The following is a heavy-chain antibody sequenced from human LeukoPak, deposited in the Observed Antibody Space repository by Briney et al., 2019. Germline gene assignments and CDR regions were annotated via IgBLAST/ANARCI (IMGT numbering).Heavy chain of an antibody. D-gene: IGHD2-8*01. J-gene: IGHJ6*03. CDR3: ARELGTKKWVYYYYYYMDV. CDR2: ISSRSDYM. Sequence: PGGSLRLSCAASGFAFSRHSMNWVRQAPGKGLEWVSSISSRSDYMYYADSVKGRFTISRDDAKNSLYLQMNSLRAEDTAVYYCARELGTKKWVYYYYYYMDVWGKGTTVTVSS. CDR1: GFAFSRHS. V-gene: IGHV3-21*01.